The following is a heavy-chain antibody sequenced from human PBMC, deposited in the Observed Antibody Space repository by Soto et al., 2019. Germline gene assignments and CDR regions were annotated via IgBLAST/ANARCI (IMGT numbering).Heavy chain of an antibody. Sequence: SETLSLTCTVSGGSIGSGYDFWTWIRQPPGKGLEWIGYIYYSGSTYYNPSLKSRLTMSVDTSKNQFSLKLSSVTAADTAVYYCARDRAKWKDYYYYGMDVWGQGTTVTVSS. D-gene: IGHD1-20*01. J-gene: IGHJ6*02. V-gene: IGHV4-30-4*01. CDR2: IYYSGST. CDR1: GGSIGSGYDF. CDR3: ARDRAKWKDYYYYGMDV.